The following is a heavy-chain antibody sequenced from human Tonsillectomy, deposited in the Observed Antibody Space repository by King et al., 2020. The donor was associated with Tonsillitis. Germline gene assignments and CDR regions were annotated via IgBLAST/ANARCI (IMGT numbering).Heavy chain of an antibody. CDR2: IIPIFGTA. V-gene: IGHV1-69*01. CDR1: GGTFSNYA. D-gene: IGHD6-19*01. J-gene: IGHJ4*02. Sequence: QLVQSGAEVKKPGSSVKVSCKASGGTFSNYAISWLRQAPGQGLEWMGGIIPIFGTANYTQKFQGRVTITADESTSTAYMELSSLRSEDTAVFYCATSESSDWTAGYWGQGTLVTVSS. CDR3: ATSESSDWTAGY.